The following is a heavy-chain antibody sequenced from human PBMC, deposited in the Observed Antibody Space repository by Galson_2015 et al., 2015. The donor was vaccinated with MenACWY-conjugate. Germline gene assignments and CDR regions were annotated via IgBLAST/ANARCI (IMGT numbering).Heavy chain of an antibody. CDR2: INAGNGNT. CDR1: GYTFTSYA. D-gene: IGHD5-12*01. Sequence: SVKVSCKASGYTFTSYAMHWVRQAPGQRLEWMGWINAGNGNTKYSQKFQGRVTITRDTSASTVYMELTSLRSEDTAVYYCARTYSGYGFDYWGQGTLVTVSS. V-gene: IGHV1-3*01. J-gene: IGHJ4*02. CDR3: ARTYSGYGFDY.